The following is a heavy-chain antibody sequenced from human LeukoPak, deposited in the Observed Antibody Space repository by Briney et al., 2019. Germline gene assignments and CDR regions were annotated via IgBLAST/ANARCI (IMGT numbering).Heavy chain of an antibody. Sequence: NPGESLKISCKGSGYSFSTYWIGWVRQMPGKGLEWMGIIYPGDSDTRYSPSFQGQVTISADKSISTAYLQWSNLKASGTAMYFCARDAIVGATQGYFDLWGRGTLVTVSS. CDR2: IYPGDSDT. D-gene: IGHD1-26*01. V-gene: IGHV5-51*01. J-gene: IGHJ2*01. CDR1: GYSFSTYW. CDR3: ARDAIVGATQGYFDL.